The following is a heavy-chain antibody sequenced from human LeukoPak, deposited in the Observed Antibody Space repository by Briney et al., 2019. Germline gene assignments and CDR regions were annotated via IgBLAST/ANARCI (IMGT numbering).Heavy chain of an antibody. CDR3: ASRIAAAALYYYYGMDV. D-gene: IGHD6-13*01. CDR2: ISYDGSNK. CDR1: GFTFSSYA. J-gene: IGHJ6*02. V-gene: IGHV3-30-3*01. Sequence: PGRSLRLSCAAFGFTFSSYAMHWVRQAPGKGLEWVAVISYDGSNKYYADSVKGRFTISRDNSKNTLYLQMNSLRAEDTAVYYCASRIAAAALYYYYGMDVWGQGTTVTVSS.